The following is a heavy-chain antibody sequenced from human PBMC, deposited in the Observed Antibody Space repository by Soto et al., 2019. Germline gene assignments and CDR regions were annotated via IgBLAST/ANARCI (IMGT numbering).Heavy chain of an antibody. CDR2: LQTDGSHP. CDR1: GFTFDYYW. V-gene: IGHV3-74*01. J-gene: IGHJ4*02. D-gene: IGHD2-21*02. CDR3: DSGGDPDY. Sequence: EVQLVESGGGLVQPGGSLRLSCVASGFTFDYYWMHWVRQAPGEGLMWVSRLQTDGSHPDYAGSVKGRFTISRDNAKHTLFLHMNNRSAEDTAVYYCDSGGDPDYWGQGSLVTVSS.